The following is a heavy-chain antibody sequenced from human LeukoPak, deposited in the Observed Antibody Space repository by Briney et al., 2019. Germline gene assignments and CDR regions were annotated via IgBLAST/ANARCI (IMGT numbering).Heavy chain of an antibody. CDR3: AKDIVVVPAARKYNWFDP. J-gene: IGHJ5*02. V-gene: IGHV3-23*01. CDR2: ISGSGGST. Sequence: GGSLRLSCAASGFTFSSYAMSWVRQAPGKGLEWVSAISGSGGSTCYADSVKGRFTISRDNSKNTLYLQMNSLRAEDTAVYYCAKDIVVVPAARKYNWFDPWGQGTLVTVSS. D-gene: IGHD2-2*01. CDR1: GFTFSSYA.